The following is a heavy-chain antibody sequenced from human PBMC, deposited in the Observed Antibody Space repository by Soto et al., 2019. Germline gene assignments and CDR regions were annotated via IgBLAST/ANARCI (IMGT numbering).Heavy chain of an antibody. J-gene: IGHJ4*02. V-gene: IGHV4-59*01. CDR2: ISYSGTT. Sequence: SETLSLTCTVSGGSRSSNYWSWIRRPPGMGLEWIASISYSGTTNYNSSLKSRVTISIDTSKNQFSLKLNSVTAADTAVYYCAREGYNFGPFDYWGQGALVTVSS. D-gene: IGHD5-18*01. CDR1: GGSRSSNY. CDR3: AREGYNFGPFDY.